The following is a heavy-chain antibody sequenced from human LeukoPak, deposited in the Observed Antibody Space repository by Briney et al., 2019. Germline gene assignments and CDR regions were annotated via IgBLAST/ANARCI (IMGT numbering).Heavy chain of an antibody. D-gene: IGHD6-13*01. CDR3: ARHGGSSWFLGRTWTVHYNWFDP. V-gene: IGHV4-39*01. Sequence: SETLSLTCIVSGGSINNNKYYWGWVRQPPGKGLEWIGSIYYSGSTYYNPSLKSRVTISVDTSKNQFSLKLSSVTAADTAVYYCARHGGSSWFLGRTWTVHYNWFDPWGQGTLVTVSS. CDR1: GGSINNNKYY. CDR2: IYYSGST. J-gene: IGHJ5*02.